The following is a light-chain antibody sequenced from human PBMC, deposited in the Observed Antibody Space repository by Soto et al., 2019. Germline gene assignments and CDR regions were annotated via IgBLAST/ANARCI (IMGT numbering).Light chain of an antibody. CDR2: DAS. CDR3: QQRYTWPLT. Sequence: DIVLTQSPGTLSLSPGERASLSCRASQNVDTFLAWYQQRPGQAPRLLMYDASHRAAGIPARFSGSGSGTDFPPPITSLEPEDVAVYYCQQRYTWPLTFGAGTRGE. J-gene: IGKJ4*01. CDR1: QNVDTF. V-gene: IGKV3-11*01.